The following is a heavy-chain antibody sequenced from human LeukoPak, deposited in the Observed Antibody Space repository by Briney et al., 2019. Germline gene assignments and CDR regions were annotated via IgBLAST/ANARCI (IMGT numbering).Heavy chain of an antibody. D-gene: IGHD6-13*01. V-gene: IGHV1-2*02. Sequence: ASVKVSFTASGYTFTIYYMHWVRHAPGQGLGWMGWINPDIGGTNYAQKFRGRVTLSTDTSIYTAYMELSRLRSDDTAVYYCVRDLFFAAAEREGDDYWGQGSLVTVSS. CDR1: GYTFTIYY. J-gene: IGHJ4*02. CDR3: VRDLFFAAAEREGDDY. CDR2: INPDIGGT.